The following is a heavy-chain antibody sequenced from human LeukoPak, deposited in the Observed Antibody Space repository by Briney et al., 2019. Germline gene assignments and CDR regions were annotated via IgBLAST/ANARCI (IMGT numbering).Heavy chain of an antibody. D-gene: IGHD5-12*01. V-gene: IGHV4-38-2*02. CDR1: GYSISSGYY. Sequence: SETLSLTCTVSGYSISSGYYWGWIRQPPGKGLEWIGSIYYSGSTYYNPSLKSRVTISVDTSKNQFSLKLSSVTAADTAVYYCARVSRGLFQHWGQGTLVTVSS. J-gene: IGHJ1*01. CDR3: ARVSRGLFQH. CDR2: IYYSGST.